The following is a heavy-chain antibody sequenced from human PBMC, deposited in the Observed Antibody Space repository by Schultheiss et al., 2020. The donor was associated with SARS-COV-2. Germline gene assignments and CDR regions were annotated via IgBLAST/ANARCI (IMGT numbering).Heavy chain of an antibody. V-gene: IGHV3-21*04. CDR3: AKDMHSNYVPVYGMDV. Sequence: GGSLRLSCAASGFTFSSYTMNWVRQAPGKGLEWVSSISSSSSYIYYADSVKGRFTISRDNAKNSLYLQMTSLRAEDTALYYCAKDMHSNYVPVYGMDVWGQGTTVTVSS. J-gene: IGHJ6*02. CDR1: GFTFSSYT. CDR2: ISSSSSYI. D-gene: IGHD4-11*01.